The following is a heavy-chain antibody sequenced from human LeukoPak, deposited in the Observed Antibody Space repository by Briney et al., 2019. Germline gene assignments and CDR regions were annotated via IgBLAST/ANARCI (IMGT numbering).Heavy chain of an antibody. CDR2: IYSGGST. CDR3: AKRGTRYYFDY. J-gene: IGHJ4*02. V-gene: IGHV3-53*01. CDR1: GFTVSSNY. Sequence: GGSLRLSCAASGFTVSSNYMSWVRQAPGKGLEWVSVIYSGGSTYYADSVKGRFTISRDNSKNMLYLQMNSLRAEDTAVYYCAKRGTRYYFDYWGQGTLVTVSS.